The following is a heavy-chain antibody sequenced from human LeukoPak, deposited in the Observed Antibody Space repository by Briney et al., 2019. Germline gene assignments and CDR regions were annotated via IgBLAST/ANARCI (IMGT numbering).Heavy chain of an antibody. CDR2: IRSSSET. J-gene: IGHJ5*02. V-gene: IGHV3-48*01. Sequence: GGSLRLSCAASGFTFSQYSMNWVRQAPGKGLEWVSHIRSSSETFYADSVKGRFTISRDNSKNTLYLQMNSLRAEDTAVYYCAKGLAAAAGMPTPWFDPWGQGTLVTVSS. CDR1: GFTFSQYS. CDR3: AKGLAAAAGMPTPWFDP. D-gene: IGHD6-13*01.